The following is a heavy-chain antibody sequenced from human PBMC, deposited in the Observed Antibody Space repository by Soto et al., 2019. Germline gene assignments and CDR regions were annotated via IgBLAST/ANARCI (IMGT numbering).Heavy chain of an antibody. CDR1: GLSFSSYA. V-gene: IGHV3-30-3*01. Sequence: SLRLSCAPPGLSFSSYAMPWVRQASGKGLEQVADISYDGSNKYYADSVKGRFTISRDNSKNTLYLQMNSLRAENTAVYYCARDKEEKLWLVNWGQVTLVTVSS. J-gene: IGHJ4*02. D-gene: IGHD5-18*01. CDR2: ISYDGSNK. CDR3: ARDKEEKLWLVN.